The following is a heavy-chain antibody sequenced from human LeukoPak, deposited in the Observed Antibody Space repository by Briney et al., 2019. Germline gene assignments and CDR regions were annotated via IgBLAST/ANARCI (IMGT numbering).Heavy chain of an antibody. J-gene: IGHJ4*02. CDR2: IYHSGST. V-gene: IGHV4-30-2*03. CDR3: ARHSSSAWYYYFDY. CDR1: GGSISSGGYS. Sequence: SETLSLTCAVSGGSISSGGYSWSWIRQPPGKGLEWIGYIYHSGSTYYNPSLKSRVTISVDTSRNHFSLNPNSVTAADTAVYYCARHSSSAWYYYFDYWGQGSFVTVSS. D-gene: IGHD6-19*01.